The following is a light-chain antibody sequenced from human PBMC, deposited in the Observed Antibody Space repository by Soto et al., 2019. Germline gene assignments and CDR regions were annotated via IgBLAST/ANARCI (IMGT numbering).Light chain of an antibody. CDR1: SSDVGGYNY. CDR3: SSYAGSDVFV. J-gene: IGLJ1*01. CDR2: EVN. Sequence: QSFLTQPPSASGSPGRSVTISCTGTSSDVGGYNYVSWYQQHPGKAPKLMIYEVNKRPSGVPDRFSGSKSGNTASLTVSGLQAEDEADYYCSSYAGSDVFVFGTGTKVTVL. V-gene: IGLV2-8*01.